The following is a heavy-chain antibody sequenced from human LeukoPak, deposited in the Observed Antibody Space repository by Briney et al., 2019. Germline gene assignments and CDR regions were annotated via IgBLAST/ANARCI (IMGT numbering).Heavy chain of an antibody. J-gene: IGHJ4*02. CDR3: ARANPLYCSSTTCLFDY. Sequence: GASVKVSCTASGYTFTGYYMHWVRQAPGQGFEWMGWINTNSGDTNYAQTFQGRVTMTRDTSISTAHMELSRLRSDDTAVYYCARANPLYCSSTTCLFDYWGQGTLVTVSS. V-gene: IGHV1-2*02. CDR2: INTNSGDT. CDR1: GYTFTGYY. D-gene: IGHD2-2*01.